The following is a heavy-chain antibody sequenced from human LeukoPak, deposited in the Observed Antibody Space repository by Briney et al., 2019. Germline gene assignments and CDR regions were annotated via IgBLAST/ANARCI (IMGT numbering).Heavy chain of an antibody. CDR1: GFTFSTYD. D-gene: IGHD2-21*01. V-gene: IGHV3-13*01. CDR3: ARATVIGNAPVPGYMDV. CDR2: IGTIGDT. Sequence: PGGSLILSCAASGFTFSTYDMHWVRQVSGKGLEWVSSIGTIGDTFYPGSVKGRFTISRENAKNSLYLQMNGLRAGDTAVYYCARATVIGNAPVPGYMDVWGKGTTVTVSS. J-gene: IGHJ6*03.